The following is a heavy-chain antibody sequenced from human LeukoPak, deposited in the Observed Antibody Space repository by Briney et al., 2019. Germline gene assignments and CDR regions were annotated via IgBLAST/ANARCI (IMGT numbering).Heavy chain of an antibody. CDR3: ARASRGNWFDP. J-gene: IGHJ5*02. Sequence: PGGSLRLSCAASGFTFSRYWMHWVRQAPGKGLVWVSRIGDDGSTTAYADSVNGRFTISRDNAKNTLYLQMNSLRAEDTAVYYCARASRGNWFDPWGQGTLVTVSS. D-gene: IGHD3-10*01. CDR2: IGDDGSTT. CDR1: GFTFSRYW. V-gene: IGHV3-74*01.